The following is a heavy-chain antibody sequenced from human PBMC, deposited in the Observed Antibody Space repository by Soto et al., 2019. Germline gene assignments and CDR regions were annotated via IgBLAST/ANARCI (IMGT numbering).Heavy chain of an antibody. CDR3: ARAKEYSSSSGMDV. J-gene: IGHJ6*02. CDR1: GDSVSSNSAA. D-gene: IGHD6-6*01. CDR2: TYFRSKGYN. V-gene: IGHV6-1*01. Sequence: QVQLQQSGPGLVKPSQTLSLTCAISGDSVSSNSAAWNWIRQSPSRGLEWLGRTYFRSKGYNDYAVSVKSRLTINPDTSNNQFSLQLNSVTPEDTAVYYCARAKEYSSSSGMDVWGQGTTVTVSS.